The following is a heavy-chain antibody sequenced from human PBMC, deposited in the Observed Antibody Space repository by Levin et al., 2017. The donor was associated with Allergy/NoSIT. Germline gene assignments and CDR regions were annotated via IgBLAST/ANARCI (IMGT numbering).Heavy chain of an antibody. D-gene: IGHD1-14*01. J-gene: IGHJ4*02. CDR1: GFTFSDHH. CDR3: ARSPAGNVLDY. Sequence: GESLKISCAASGFTFSDHHMDWVRQAPGKGLEWVGRCRNRADGYTTEYAASVKGRFTISRDDSKNSLYLQMNSLKSEDTAVYYCARSPAGNVLDYWGRGTLVTVSS. V-gene: IGHV3-72*01. CDR2: CRNRADGYTT.